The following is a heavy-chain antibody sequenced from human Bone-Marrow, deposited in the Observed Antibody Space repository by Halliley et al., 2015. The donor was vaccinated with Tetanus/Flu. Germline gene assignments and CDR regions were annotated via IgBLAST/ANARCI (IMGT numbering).Heavy chain of an antibody. D-gene: IGHD6-13*01. CDR3: ARDLGKYSSSWYDAFDI. J-gene: IGHJ3*02. CDR1: GYTFTSYG. V-gene: IGHV1-18*01. Sequence: QLVQSGAEVKKPGASVKVSCKASGYTFTSYGISWVRQAPGQGLEWMGWISAYNGNTNCAQKLQGRVTMTTDTSTSTAYMELRSLRSDDTAVYYCARDLGKYSSSWYDAFDIWGQGTMVTVSS. CDR2: ISAYNGNT.